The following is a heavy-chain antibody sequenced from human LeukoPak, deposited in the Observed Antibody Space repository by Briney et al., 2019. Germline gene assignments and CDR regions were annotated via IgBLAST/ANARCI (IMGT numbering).Heavy chain of an antibody. CDR2: IYSGGST. Sequence: GGSLRLSCAASGFTVSSNYMSWVRQAPGQGLEWVSVIYSGGSTYYADSVKGRFTISRHNSKNTLYLQMNSLRAEDTAVYYCASSTPLVGATGAFDYWGQGTLVTVSS. V-gene: IGHV3-53*04. J-gene: IGHJ4*02. CDR1: GFTVSSNY. CDR3: ASSTPLVGATGAFDY. D-gene: IGHD1-26*01.